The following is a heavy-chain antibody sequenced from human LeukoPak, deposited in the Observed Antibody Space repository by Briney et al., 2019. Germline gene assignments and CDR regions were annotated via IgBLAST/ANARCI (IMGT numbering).Heavy chain of an antibody. V-gene: IGHV3-23*01. CDR2: ITNSGDAT. D-gene: IGHD3-16*01. J-gene: IGHJ4*02. Sequence: GGSLRLSCAASGFVFSSLDMGWVRQTPGKGLEWVSAITNSGDATYYADSVKGRFTISRDNSKNTLYLQMNSLSAEDTAVYYCARSDDSDYWGQGTLVTVSS. CDR1: GFVFSSLD. CDR3: ARSDDSDY.